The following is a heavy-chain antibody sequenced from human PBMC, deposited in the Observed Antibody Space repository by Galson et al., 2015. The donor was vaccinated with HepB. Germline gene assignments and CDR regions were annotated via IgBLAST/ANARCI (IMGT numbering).Heavy chain of an antibody. CDR3: ARDWDYEGYWYGSGSLDS. CDR1: GYTFTGYY. D-gene: IGHD3-10*01. Sequence: SVKVSCKASGYTFTGYYIQWLRQAPGQGLEWIGWINPHRGDTNFAQKFQGSVTMTRDTSISTVYMELSSPRSDDTAVYYCARDWDYEGYWYGSGSLDSWGQGTPVTVSS. V-gene: IGHV1-2*04. J-gene: IGHJ4*02. CDR2: INPHRGDT.